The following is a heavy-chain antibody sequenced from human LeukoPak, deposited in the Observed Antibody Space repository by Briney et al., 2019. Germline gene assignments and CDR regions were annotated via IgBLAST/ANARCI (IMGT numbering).Heavy chain of an antibody. Sequence: SVKVPCKASGGTFSSYPISWVRQAPGQGLEWMGGIIPIFGTASYAQKFQGRVTITADESTSTAYMELSSLRSEDTAVYYCAREDWNDGVTGYYGMDVWGKGTTVTVSS. CDR3: AREDWNDGVTGYYGMDV. CDR1: GGTFSSYP. CDR2: IIPIFGTA. D-gene: IGHD1-1*01. V-gene: IGHV1-69*13. J-gene: IGHJ6*04.